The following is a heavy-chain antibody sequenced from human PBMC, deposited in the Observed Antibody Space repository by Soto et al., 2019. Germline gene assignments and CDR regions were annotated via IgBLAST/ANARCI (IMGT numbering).Heavy chain of an antibody. Sequence: QMQLQESGPGLVKPSETLSLTCNVSGGSVSSVKYFWSWIRQPPGKGLEWIAYIYNNGNTNYNPSLKIRATISVDTSKNQCSLKLTSVTAADSAVYFCARTVMPVGNLAAFDHWGQGVLVTVSS. CDR2: IYNNGNT. D-gene: IGHD7-27*01. J-gene: IGHJ4*02. CDR3: ARTVMPVGNLAAFDH. CDR1: GGSVSSVKYF. V-gene: IGHV4-61*01.